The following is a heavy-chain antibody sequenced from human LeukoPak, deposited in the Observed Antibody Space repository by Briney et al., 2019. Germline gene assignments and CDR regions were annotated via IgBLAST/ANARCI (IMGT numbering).Heavy chain of an antibody. CDR1: GGSISSGGYY. V-gene: IGHV4-31*03. CDR2: IYYSGST. Sequence: SETLSLTGTVSGGSISSGGYYWSWIRQHPGKGLEWIGYIYYSGSTYYNPSLKSRVTISVDTSKNQFSLKLSSVTAADTAVYYCARDQHSSLDPWGQGTLVTVSS. J-gene: IGHJ5*02. D-gene: IGHD6-13*01. CDR3: ARDQHSSLDP.